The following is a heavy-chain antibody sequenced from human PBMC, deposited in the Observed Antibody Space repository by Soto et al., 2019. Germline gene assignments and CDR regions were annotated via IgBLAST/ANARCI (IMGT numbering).Heavy chain of an antibody. V-gene: IGHV1-3*01. CDR3: ARDIAFDI. J-gene: IGHJ3*02. Sequence: KFQGRVTITRDTCASTAYMELSSLRSEDTAVYYCARDIAFDIWGQGTMVTVSS.